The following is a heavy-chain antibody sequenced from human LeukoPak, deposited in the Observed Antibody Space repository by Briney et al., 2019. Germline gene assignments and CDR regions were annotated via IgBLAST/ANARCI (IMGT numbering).Heavy chain of an antibody. J-gene: IGHJ1*01. CDR2: IYYSGST. Sequence: PSETLPLTCTVSGDSVTNNNYYWGWIRQPPGKGLEWIGSIYYSGSTYYNPSLKSRVTISVDTSKNQFSLKLSSVTAADTAVYYCARHNADSGSYSNFQHWGQGTLVTVSS. CDR3: ARHNADSGSYSNFQH. CDR1: GDSVTNNNYY. D-gene: IGHD1-26*01. V-gene: IGHV4-39*01.